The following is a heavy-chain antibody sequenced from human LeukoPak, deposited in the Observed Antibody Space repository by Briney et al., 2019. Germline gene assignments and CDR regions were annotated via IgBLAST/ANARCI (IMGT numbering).Heavy chain of an antibody. D-gene: IGHD3-22*01. CDR1: GGSISRYY. J-gene: IGHJ4*02. V-gene: IGHV4-59*12. Sequence: SETLSLTCTVSGGSISRYYWSWIRQPPGKGLEWIGYIYYSGSTNYNPSLKSRVTISVDTSKNQFSLKLSSVTAADTAVYYCAGNTYYYDRSGYYYIALFDYWGQGTQVTVSS. CDR2: IYYSGST. CDR3: AGNTYYYDRSGYYYIALFDY.